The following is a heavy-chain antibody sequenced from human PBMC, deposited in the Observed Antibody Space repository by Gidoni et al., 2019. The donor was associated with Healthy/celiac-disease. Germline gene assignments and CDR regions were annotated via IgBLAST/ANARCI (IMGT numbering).Heavy chain of an antibody. V-gene: IGHV4-59*01. CDR3: ARDRESSGWAGEEPFDI. CDR1: GGSLSSYY. J-gene: IGHJ3*02. D-gene: IGHD6-19*01. Sequence: VQLQESGPGLVQPSATLSLTCTVSGGSLSSYYWSWIRQPPGKGLEWIGYIYYSGSTNYNPSLKSRVTISVDTSKNQFSLKLSSVTAADTAVYYCARDRESSGWAGEEPFDIWGQGTMVTVSS. CDR2: IYYSGST.